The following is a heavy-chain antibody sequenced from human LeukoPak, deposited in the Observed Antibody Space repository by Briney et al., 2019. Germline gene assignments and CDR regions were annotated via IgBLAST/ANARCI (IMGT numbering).Heavy chain of an antibody. CDR1: GGTFSSYS. CDR2: IMPMFGKA. Sequence: SVKLSCKASGGTFSSYSISWVRQAPGQGLEWMGGIMPMFGKANYAQKFQGRVTTTADKATSTAYMELSSLRSEDTAVYYCAGGRTDIVVVPATLRNYYFDYWGQGTLVTVSS. D-gene: IGHD2-2*01. CDR3: AGGRTDIVVVPATLRNYYFDY. V-gene: IGHV1-69*06. J-gene: IGHJ4*02.